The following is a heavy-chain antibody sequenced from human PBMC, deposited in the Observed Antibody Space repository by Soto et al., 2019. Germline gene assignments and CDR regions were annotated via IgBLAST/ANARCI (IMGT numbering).Heavy chain of an antibody. CDR3: ARVGPENYYVSSGYYYDFDY. V-gene: IGHV4-31*03. D-gene: IGHD3-22*01. CDR1: GGSISSGGYY. J-gene: IGHJ4*02. CDR2: IYYSGST. Sequence: QVQLQESGPGLVKPSQTLSLTCTVSGGSISSGGYYWSWIRQHPGKGLEWIGYIYYSGSTYYNPSLXXRVTGSVDTSKXXXSXXLSSVTAADTAVYYCARVGPENYYVSSGYYYDFDYWGQGTLVTVSS.